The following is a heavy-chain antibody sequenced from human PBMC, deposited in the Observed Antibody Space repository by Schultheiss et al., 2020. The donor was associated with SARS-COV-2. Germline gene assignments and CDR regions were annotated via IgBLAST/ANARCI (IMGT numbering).Heavy chain of an antibody. D-gene: IGHD5-18*01. CDR1: GFTFSSYA. CDR2: ISGSGGST. CDR3: AKCSGWIQLWYPLFDY. V-gene: IGHV3-23*01. Sequence: GGSLRLSCAASGFTFSSYAMSWVRQAPGKGLEWVSAISGSGGSTYYADSVKGRFTISRDNSKNTLYLQMNSLRAEDTAVYYCAKCSGWIQLWYPLFDYWGQGTLVTVSS. J-gene: IGHJ4*02.